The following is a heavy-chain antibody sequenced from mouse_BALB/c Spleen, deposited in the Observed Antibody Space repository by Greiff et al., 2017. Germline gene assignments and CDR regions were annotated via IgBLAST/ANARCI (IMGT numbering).Heavy chain of an antibody. D-gene: IGHD3-3*01. CDR3: ARWRGPYYFDY. V-gene: IGHV1-9*01. CDR1: GYTFSSYW. CDR2: ILPGSGST. Sequence: VQLQQSGAELMKPGASVKISCKATGYTFSSYWIEWVKQRPGHGLEWIGEILPGSGSTNYNEKFKGKATFTADTSSNTAYMQLSSLTSEDSAVYYCARWRGPYYFDYWGQGTTLTVSS. J-gene: IGHJ2*01.